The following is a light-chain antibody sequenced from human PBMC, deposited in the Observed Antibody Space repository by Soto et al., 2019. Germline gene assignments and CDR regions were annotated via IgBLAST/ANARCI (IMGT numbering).Light chain of an antibody. CDR1: QGINTF. Sequence: IQLTQSPSSLSSSFGDRVTITCRASQGINTFLAWYQQKPGKAPKLLIYAASTLQSGVPSRFSGSGSGTEFTLTISSMKPDDFATYYCQQYNSYSTFGQGTKVDIK. V-gene: IGKV1-9*01. J-gene: IGKJ1*01. CDR2: AAS. CDR3: QQYNSYST.